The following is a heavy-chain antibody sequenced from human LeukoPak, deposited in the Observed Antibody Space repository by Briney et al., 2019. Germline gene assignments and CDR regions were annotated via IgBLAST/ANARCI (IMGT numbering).Heavy chain of an antibody. D-gene: IGHD3-3*01. CDR3: AKGHYDGGFYYYFDY. CDR1: GFTFSTYG. J-gene: IGHJ4*02. V-gene: IGHV3-23*01. CDR2: IAGSGGNT. Sequence: GGSLRLSCAASGFTFSTYGMSWVRQAPGKGLEWVSAIAGSGGNTNYADSMKGRFTISRDNSKNTLYLQMNSLRAEDTAVYYCAKGHYDGGFYYYFDYWGQGTLVTVSS.